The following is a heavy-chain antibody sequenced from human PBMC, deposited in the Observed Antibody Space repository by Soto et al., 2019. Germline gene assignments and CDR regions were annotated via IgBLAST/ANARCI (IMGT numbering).Heavy chain of an antibody. CDR1: GFTSSDYY. Sequence: QVQLVESGGGLVKPGRSLRLSCAASGFTSSDYYMSWIRQAPGKGLEWVSSISRSGTTIYYADSVKGRFTISRDNAKNSLYLQMNRLRAEDTAVYYCARDERGGGIQLWTRSRGQDGMDVWGQGTTVTVSS. CDR3: ARDERGGGIQLWTRSRGQDGMDV. J-gene: IGHJ6*02. CDR2: ISRSGTTI. V-gene: IGHV3-11*01. D-gene: IGHD5-18*01.